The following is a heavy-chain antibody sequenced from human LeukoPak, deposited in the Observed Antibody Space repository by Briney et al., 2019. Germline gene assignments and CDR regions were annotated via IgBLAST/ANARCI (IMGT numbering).Heavy chain of an antibody. Sequence: PSETLSLTCTVSRGSIRTADYYWAWVRQPPGEGLDWLGSIYFSGTPYFNPSLTSRVAVSGDTSKHQFSRKVTSVYASDTAVYFCARTSSWYAGAWFDSWGQGTLVTVSS. CDR2: IYFSGTP. D-gene: IGHD6-13*01. CDR3: ARTSSWYAGAWFDS. J-gene: IGHJ5*01. CDR1: RGSIRTADYY. V-gene: IGHV4-39*01.